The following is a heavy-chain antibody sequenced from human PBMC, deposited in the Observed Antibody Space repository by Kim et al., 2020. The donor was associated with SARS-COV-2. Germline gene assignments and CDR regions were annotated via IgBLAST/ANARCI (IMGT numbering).Heavy chain of an antibody. Sequence: GGSLRLSCAASGFTFSSYAMSWVRQAPGKGLEWVSAISGSGGSTYYADSVKGRFTISRDNSKNTLYLQMNSLRAEDTAVYYCAKVCGRTAIPRGWFDPWGQGTLVTVSS. CDR3: AKVCGRTAIPRGWFDP. J-gene: IGHJ5*02. D-gene: IGHD5-18*01. V-gene: IGHV3-23*01. CDR2: ISGSGGST. CDR1: GFTFSSYA.